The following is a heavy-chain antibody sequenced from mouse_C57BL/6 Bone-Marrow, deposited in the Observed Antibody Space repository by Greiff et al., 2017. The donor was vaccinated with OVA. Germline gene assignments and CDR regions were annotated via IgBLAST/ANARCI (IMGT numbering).Heavy chain of an antibody. Sequence: EVHLVESGEGLVKPGGSLKLSCAASGFTFSSYAMSWVRQTPEKRLEWVAYISRGGDYIYYADTVKGRFTISRDNARNTLYLQMSSLKSEDTAMYYCTRDIFDYAMDYWGQGTSVTVSS. V-gene: IGHV5-9-1*02. CDR2: ISRGGDYI. CDR3: TRDIFDYAMDY. CDR1: GFTFSSYA. J-gene: IGHJ4*01.